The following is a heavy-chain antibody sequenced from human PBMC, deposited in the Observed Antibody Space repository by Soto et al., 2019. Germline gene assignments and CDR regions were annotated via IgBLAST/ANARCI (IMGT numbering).Heavy chain of an antibody. CDR2: IYYSWST. V-gene: IGHV4-39*01. J-gene: IGHJ4*02. Sequence: SETLSLTCTVSGGSISSSSYYWGWIRQPPGKGLEWIGSIYYSWSTYYNPSLKSRVTISVDTSKNQFSLKLSSVTAADTAAYYRATRILSPSGSGYYGYFDYWGQGILVNVS. CDR1: GGSISSSSYY. CDR3: ATRILSPSGSGYYGYFDY. D-gene: IGHD3-22*01.